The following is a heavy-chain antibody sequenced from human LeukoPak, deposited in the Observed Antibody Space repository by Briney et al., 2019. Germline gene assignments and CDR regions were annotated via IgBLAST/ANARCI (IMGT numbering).Heavy chain of an antibody. CDR1: GGSLSSHY. V-gene: IGHV4-59*11. CDR2: IYYSGST. J-gene: IGHJ6*03. CDR3: ARVRHYYYYMDV. Sequence: SETLSLTCTVSGGSLSSHYWSWIRQPPGKGLEWLGYIYYSGSTNYNPSLKSRVTISVDTSKNQFSLKLSSVTAADTAVYYCARVRHYYYYMDVWGKGTTVTVSS.